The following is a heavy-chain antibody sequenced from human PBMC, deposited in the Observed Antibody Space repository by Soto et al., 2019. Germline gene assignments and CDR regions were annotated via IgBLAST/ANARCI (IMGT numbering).Heavy chain of an antibody. Sequence: PGGSLRLSCTASGFTFGDYAMSWFRQAPGKGLEWVGFIRSKAYGGTTEYAASVKGRFTISRDDSKSIAYLQMNSLKTEDTAVYYCTRDYSGSYYYGMDVWGQGTTVTVSS. CDR1: GFTFGDYA. V-gene: IGHV3-49*03. D-gene: IGHD1-26*01. CDR3: TRDYSGSYYYGMDV. CDR2: IRSKAYGGTT. J-gene: IGHJ6*02.